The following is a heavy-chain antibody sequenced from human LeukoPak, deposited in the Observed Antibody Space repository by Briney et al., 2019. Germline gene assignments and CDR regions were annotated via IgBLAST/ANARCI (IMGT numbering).Heavy chain of an antibody. V-gene: IGHV4-59*12. J-gene: IGHJ5*02. D-gene: IGHD3-16*01. CDR3: AREGESGAWFDP. Sequence: SETLSLTCTVSLDSTTSNFWSWIRQPPGKGLEWLGYIYYDGSTEYNRSLKSRVTMSVDASRNQFSLRLTSVTPADTAVYYCAREGESGAWFDPWGQGTLVTVSS. CDR1: LDSTTSNF. CDR2: IYYDGST.